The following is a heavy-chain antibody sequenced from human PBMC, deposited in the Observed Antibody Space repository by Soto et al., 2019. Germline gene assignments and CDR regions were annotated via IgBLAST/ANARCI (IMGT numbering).Heavy chain of an antibody. V-gene: IGHV3-48*01. J-gene: IGHJ6*03. CDR2: ISSSSSTI. Sequence: GGSLRLSCAASGFTFSSYSMNWVRQAPGKGLEWVSYISSSSSTIYYADSVKDRFTISRDNAKNSLYLQMNSLRAEDTAVYYCARDGVAGSSWWETNYYYYYYMDVWGKGTTVTVSS. D-gene: IGHD6-13*01. CDR3: ARDGVAGSSWWETNYYYYYYMDV. CDR1: GFTFSSYS.